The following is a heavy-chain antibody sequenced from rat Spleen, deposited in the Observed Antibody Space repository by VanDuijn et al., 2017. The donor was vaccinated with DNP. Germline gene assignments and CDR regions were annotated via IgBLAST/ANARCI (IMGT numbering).Heavy chain of an antibody. CDR1: GFSLTTYS. D-gene: IGHD1-10*01. V-gene: IGHV2-6*01. Sequence: QVQLKESGPGLVQPSETLSLTCTVSGFSLTTYSVSWVRQPPGKVLEWIAAISSGGSTYYNSALKSRLSISRDTSKSQVLLKMNSLETEDTAVYYCAAFITWYAMDAWGQGTSVTVSS. CDR2: ISSGGST. CDR3: AAFITWYAMDA. J-gene: IGHJ4*01.